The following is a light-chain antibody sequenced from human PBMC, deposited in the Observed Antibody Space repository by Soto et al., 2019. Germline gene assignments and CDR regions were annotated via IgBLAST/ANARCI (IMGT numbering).Light chain of an antibody. J-gene: IGKJ4*01. V-gene: IGKV3D-20*02. CDR2: GAS. CDR3: QQRGT. Sequence: EIVLTQSPATLSLSPWERATLSCRASQSVSNNYLAWYQHKPGQAPRLLIFGASTRATGIPDRFSGSGSGTDFTLTISSLEPEDFAVYYCQQRGTFGGGTKVDIK. CDR1: QSVSNNY.